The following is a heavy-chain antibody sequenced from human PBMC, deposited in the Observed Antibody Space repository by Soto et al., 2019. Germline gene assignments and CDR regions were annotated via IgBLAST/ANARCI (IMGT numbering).Heavy chain of an antibody. CDR1: GFSLSTSGVG. CDR2: IYWDHGK. Sequence: QITLKESGPTLVKPTQTRTLTCTFSGFSLSTSGVGVGWIRQSPGKALEWLALIYWDHGKRYSPSLKRRLTIRKNSSKNQMVITMTNMDPVDKATNFCARIYCSSGSCHGNYFDYWGQGTLVTVSS. D-gene: IGHD2-15*01. CDR3: ARIYCSSGSCHGNYFDY. V-gene: IGHV2-5*02. J-gene: IGHJ4*02.